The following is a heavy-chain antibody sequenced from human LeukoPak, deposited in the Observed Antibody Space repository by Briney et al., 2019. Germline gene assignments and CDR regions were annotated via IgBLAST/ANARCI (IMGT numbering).Heavy chain of an antibody. V-gene: IGHV3-7*04. D-gene: IGHD1-26*01. CDR3: VRQLDGTLDY. J-gene: IGHJ4*02. CDR1: GFTFSKYW. Sequence: GGSLRLSCAASGFTFSKYWVSWVRQAPGEGLEWVANIKQDGGEKYYVDSVEGRFTISRDNAKNSLDLQMNSLRAEDTAVYYCVRQLDGTLDYWGQGTLVTVSS. CDR2: IKQDGGEK.